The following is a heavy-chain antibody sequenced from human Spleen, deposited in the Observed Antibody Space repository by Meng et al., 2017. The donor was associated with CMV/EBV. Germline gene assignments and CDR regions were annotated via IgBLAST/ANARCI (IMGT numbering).Heavy chain of an antibody. CDR3: ARDYYDSGAYYYTEEYYHGLDV. D-gene: IGHD3-22*01. CDR2: TYYRSKWYD. Sequence: WNGIRQSPSRGLEWLGRTYYRSKWYDDYAMAVKSRITINPDTSKNQFSLQLNSVTPEDTAVYYCARDYYDSGAYYYTEEYYHGLDVWGQGTTVTVSS. J-gene: IGHJ6*02. V-gene: IGHV6-1*01.